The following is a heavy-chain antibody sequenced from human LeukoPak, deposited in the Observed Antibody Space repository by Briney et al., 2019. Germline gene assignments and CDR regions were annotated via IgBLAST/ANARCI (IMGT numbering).Heavy chain of an antibody. D-gene: IGHD3-22*01. CDR3: ARVSRYNYDSGGYYDY. Sequence: KPSETLSLTCAVYGGSFSGYYWSWIRQPPGKGLEWIGEINHSGSTNYNPSLRSRVTISVDTSKNQFSLKLSSVTAADTAVYYCARVSRYNYDSGGYYDYWGQGTLVTVSS. CDR2: INHSGST. CDR1: GGSFSGYY. V-gene: IGHV4-34*01. J-gene: IGHJ4*02.